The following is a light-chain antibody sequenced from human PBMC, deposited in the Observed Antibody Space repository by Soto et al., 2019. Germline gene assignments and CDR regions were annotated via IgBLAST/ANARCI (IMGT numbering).Light chain of an antibody. V-gene: IGLV2-14*01. CDR1: SNDIGAYNY. J-gene: IGLJ1*01. CDR2: GVR. Sequence: QSALTQPTSVSGSPGQSITISCTGNSNDIGAYNYVSWYQQHPGKAPRLLIHGVRNRPSGISSRFSASKSGNTASLTISGLQAEDEADYYCSSYTSGSTYYVFGTGTKLTVL. CDR3: SSYTSGSTYYV.